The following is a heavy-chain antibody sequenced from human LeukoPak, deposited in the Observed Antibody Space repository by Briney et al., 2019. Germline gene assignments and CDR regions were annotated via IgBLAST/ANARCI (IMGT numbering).Heavy chain of an antibody. J-gene: IGHJ4*02. V-gene: IGHV1-69*05. CDR3: ARGPNYYDSSGLFDY. CDR2: IIPIFGTA. Sequence: WALVKVSCKASGGTFSSYAISWVRQAPGQGLEWMGGIIPIFGTANYAQKFQGRVTITTDESTSTAYMELSSLRSEDTAVYYCARGPNYYDSSGLFDYWGQGTLVTVSS. CDR1: GGTFSSYA. D-gene: IGHD3-22*01.